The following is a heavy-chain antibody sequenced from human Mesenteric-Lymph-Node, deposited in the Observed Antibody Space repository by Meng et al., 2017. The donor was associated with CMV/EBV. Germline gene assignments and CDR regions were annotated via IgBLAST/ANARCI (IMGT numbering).Heavy chain of an antibody. CDR1: GYTFTSYD. Sequence: ASVKVSCKASGYTFTSYDINWVRQATGQGLEWMGWMNPNSGNTGYAQKFQGRTTISRNTSISTAYMELSSLRSEDTAVYYCARRYYGSGSTLGYWGQGTPVTVSS. CDR3: ARRYYGSGSTLGY. J-gene: IGHJ4*02. CDR2: MNPNSGNT. V-gene: IGHV1-8*03. D-gene: IGHD3-10*01.